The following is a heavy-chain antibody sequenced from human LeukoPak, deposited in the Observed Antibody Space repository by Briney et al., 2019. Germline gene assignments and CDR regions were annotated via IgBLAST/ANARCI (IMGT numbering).Heavy chain of an antibody. V-gene: IGHV3-53*01. CDR1: GFTVNGNY. CDR3: ARVGHYGSGSCFES. J-gene: IGHJ4*02. D-gene: IGHD3-10*01. Sequence: GGSLRLSCVASGFTVNGNYMSWVRQAPGEGLEWVSVIYSGGTTYYADSVKGRFTISRDNSKNTLYLQMNSLRAEDTAVYYCARVGHYGSGSCFESWGQGTLVTVSS. CDR2: IYSGGTT.